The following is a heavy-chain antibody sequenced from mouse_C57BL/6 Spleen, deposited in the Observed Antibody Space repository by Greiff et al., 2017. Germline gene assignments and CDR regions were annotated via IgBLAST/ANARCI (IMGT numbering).Heavy chain of an antibody. J-gene: IGHJ3*01. CDR2: IYPGSGST. Sequence: QVQLQQPGAELVKPGASVKMSCKASGYTFTSYWITWVKQRPGQGLEWIGDIYPGSGSTNYTEKFKSKATLTVDTSSSTAYMPLSSLTSEDSAVFDCATTYNRYYAWSAYWGQGTLVTVSA. D-gene: IGHD2-14*01. CDR3: ATTYNRYYAWSAY. V-gene: IGHV1-55*01. CDR1: GYTFTSYW.